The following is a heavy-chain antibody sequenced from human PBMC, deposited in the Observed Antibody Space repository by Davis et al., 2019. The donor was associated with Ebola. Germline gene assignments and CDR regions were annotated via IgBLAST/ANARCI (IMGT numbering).Heavy chain of an antibody. V-gene: IGHV3-7*01. D-gene: IGHD1-26*01. Sequence: GESLKISCAASGFTFSSYSMNWVRQAPGKGLEWVANIKQDGSEKYYVDSVKGRFTISRDNAKNSLYLQMNSLRAEDTAVYYCARSIGRGGGWGQGTLVTVSS. J-gene: IGHJ4*02. CDR3: ARSIGRGGG. CDR1: GFTFSSYS. CDR2: IKQDGSEK.